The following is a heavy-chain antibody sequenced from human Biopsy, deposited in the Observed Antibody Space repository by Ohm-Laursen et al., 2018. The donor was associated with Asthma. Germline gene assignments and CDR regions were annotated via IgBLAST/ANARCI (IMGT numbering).Heavy chain of an antibody. CDR1: GGTFSSYA. Sequence: ASVKVSCKASGGTFSSYAISWVRQAPGQGLEWMGRIIPIFGTANYAQKFQGRVTITADESTSTAYMELSSLRSEDTAVYYCARDPHNSYLASLRTKFNYYYYGMDVWGQGTTVTVSS. CDR3: ARDPHNSYLASLRTKFNYYYYGMDV. J-gene: IGHJ6*02. CDR2: IIPIFGTA. V-gene: IGHV1-69*13. D-gene: IGHD1-7*01.